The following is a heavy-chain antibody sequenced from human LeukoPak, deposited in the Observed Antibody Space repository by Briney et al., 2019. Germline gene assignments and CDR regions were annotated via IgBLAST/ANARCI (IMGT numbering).Heavy chain of an antibody. V-gene: IGHV3-9*03. Sequence: GGSLRLSGAASGFTFDDYAMHWVRQAPGKGLEWVSGISWNSGSIGYADSVKGRFTISRDNAKNSLYLQMKSLRAEDMALYYCARARGSGSYLDYFDYWGQGTLVTVSS. CDR3: ARARGSGSYLDYFDY. D-gene: IGHD3-10*01. CDR2: ISWNSGSI. CDR1: GFTFDDYA. J-gene: IGHJ4*02.